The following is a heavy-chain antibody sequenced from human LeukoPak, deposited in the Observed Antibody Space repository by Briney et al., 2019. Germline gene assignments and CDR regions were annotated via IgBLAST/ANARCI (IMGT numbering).Heavy chain of an antibody. CDR3: ARDNVSDYYGSGSYFWFDP. V-gene: IGHV4-61*01. CDR2: IYYSGST. J-gene: IGHJ5*02. CDR1: GYSISSGYY. Sequence: PSETLSLTCTVSGYSISSGYYWSWIRQPPGKGLEWIGYIYYSGSTNYNPSLKSRVTISVDTSKNQFSLKLSSVTAADTAVYYCARDNVSDYYGSGSYFWFDPWGQGTLVTVSS. D-gene: IGHD3-10*01.